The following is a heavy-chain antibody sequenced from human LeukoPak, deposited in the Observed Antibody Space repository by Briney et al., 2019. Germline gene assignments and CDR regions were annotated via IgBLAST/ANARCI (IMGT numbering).Heavy chain of an antibody. CDR3: ASYYYGSDNWFNP. D-gene: IGHD3-10*01. CDR2: IYYSGST. V-gene: IGHV4-39*07. J-gene: IGHJ5*02. CDR1: GGSISSYY. Sequence: PSETLSLTCTVSGGSISSYYWGWIRQPPGKGLEWIGSIYYSGSTYYNPSLKSRVTISVDTSKNQFSLKLSSVTAADTAVYYCASYYYGSDNWFNPWGQGTLVTVSS.